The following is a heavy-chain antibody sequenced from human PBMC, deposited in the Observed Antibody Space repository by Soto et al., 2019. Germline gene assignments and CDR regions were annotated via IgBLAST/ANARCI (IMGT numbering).Heavy chain of an antibody. V-gene: IGHV3-23*01. CDR1: GFTFSSYA. CDR3: AKALASDGTRFDP. J-gene: IGHJ5*02. Sequence: EVQLLDSGGGLVQPGGSLRLSCAASGFTFSSYAMSWVRQAPGKGLEWVSTISGSGGSTYYADSVKGRFTISRDNSKNTLYLQMNILRVEDTAVYYCAKALASDGTRFDPWGQGTLVTVSS. CDR2: ISGSGGST. D-gene: IGHD6-13*01.